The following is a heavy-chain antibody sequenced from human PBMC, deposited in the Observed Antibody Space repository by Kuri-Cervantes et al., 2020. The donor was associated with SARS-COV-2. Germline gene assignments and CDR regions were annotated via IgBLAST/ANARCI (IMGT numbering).Heavy chain of an antibody. V-gene: IGHV3-48*01. J-gene: IGHJ4*02. CDR3: AGDGRAVTSPRSDY. Sequence: GESLKISCAASGSNFSTTDMHWVRQAPGKGLEWVSYISGSSSTKYYADSVKGRFTISRDNAKNSLYLQMNSLRAEDTAVYYCAGDGRAVTSPRSDYWGQGTLVTVSS. CDR1: GSNFSTTD. CDR2: ISGSSSTK. D-gene: IGHD4-17*01.